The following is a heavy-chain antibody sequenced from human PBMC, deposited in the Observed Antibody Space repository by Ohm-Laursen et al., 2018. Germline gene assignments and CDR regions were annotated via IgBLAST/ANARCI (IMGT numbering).Heavy chain of an antibody. CDR2: INSDGSST. D-gene: IGHD3-3*01. CDR1: GFSFSSYA. V-gene: IGHV3-74*01. Sequence: GSLRLSCSASGFSFSSYAVTWVRQAPGKGLVWVSRINSDGSSTSYADSVKGRFAISRDNAKNTLYLQMNSLRAEDTAVYYCARDPADFWSGKRGAFDIWGQGTMVTVSS. CDR3: ARDPADFWSGKRGAFDI. J-gene: IGHJ3*02.